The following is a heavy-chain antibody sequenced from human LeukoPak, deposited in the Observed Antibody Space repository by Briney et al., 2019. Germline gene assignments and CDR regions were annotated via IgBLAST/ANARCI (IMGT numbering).Heavy chain of an antibody. V-gene: IGHV1-46*01. CDR3: ARDPRLSRGYSTGILWYFDL. Sequence: ASVKVSCKASGYTFTNYYMHWVRQAPGQGLEWMGIINPYGGSTSYVQKFQGRVNMTSAPSTRTVYMELSNLRSEDTAVYYCARDPRLSRGYSTGILWYFDLWGRGTLVTVSS. J-gene: IGHJ2*01. D-gene: IGHD3-22*01. CDR2: INPYGGST. CDR1: GYTFTNYY.